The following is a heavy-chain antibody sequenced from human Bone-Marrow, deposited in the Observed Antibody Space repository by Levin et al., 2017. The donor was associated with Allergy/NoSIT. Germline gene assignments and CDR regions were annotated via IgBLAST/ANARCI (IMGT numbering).Heavy chain of an antibody. CDR2: ISYRGST. J-gene: IGHJ4*02. CDR1: GGSIRSAGYH. Sequence: SQTLSLTCTVSGGSIRSAGYHWPWIRQYPGNGLEWIGYISYRGSTSFNPSLKSRLTMSIDTSEQHFSLNLTSVSAADTAIYYCARLDGYSFDYWGQGALVTVSS. D-gene: IGHD1-1*01. V-gene: IGHV4-31*03. CDR3: ARLDGYSFDY.